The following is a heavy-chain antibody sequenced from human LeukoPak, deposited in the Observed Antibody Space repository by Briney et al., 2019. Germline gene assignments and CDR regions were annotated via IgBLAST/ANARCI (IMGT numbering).Heavy chain of an antibody. D-gene: IGHD2-2*01. V-gene: IGHV4-39*01. CDR1: GGSISSSSYY. CDR2: IYYSGST. CDR3: GREDGEVVPAATPVC. J-gene: IGHJ4*02. Sequence: SETLSLTCTVSGGSISSSSYYWGWIRQPPGKGLEWIGSIYYSGSTYYNPSLKSRVTISVDTSKNQFSLKLSSVTAADTAVYYCGREDGEVVPAATPVCWGQGTLVTVSS.